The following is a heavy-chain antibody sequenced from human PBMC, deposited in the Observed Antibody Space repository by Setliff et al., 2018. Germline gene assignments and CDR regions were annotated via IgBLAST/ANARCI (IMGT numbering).Heavy chain of an antibody. V-gene: IGHV4-31*03. D-gene: IGHD4-17*01. J-gene: IGHJ3*02. CDR3: ARDPLTTNRRRAFDI. CDR2: IYYSGST. CDR1: GGSISSGGYY. Sequence: ASETLSLTCTVSGGSISSGGYYWSWIRQHPGKGLEWIGYIYYSGSTYYNPSLKSRVTISVATSKNQFSLKLSSVTAADTAVYYCARDPLTTNRRRAFDIWGQGTMVTVSS.